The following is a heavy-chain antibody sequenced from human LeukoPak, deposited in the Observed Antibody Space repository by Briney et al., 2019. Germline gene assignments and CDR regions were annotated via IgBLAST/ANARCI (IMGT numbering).Heavy chain of an antibody. D-gene: IGHD2/OR15-2a*01. Sequence: PGGSLSLLCAASGLTFRSYAMSWVRQAPGKGLEWVSAISGSGGSTYYADSVKGRFTISRDNSKNTLSLQMNSLRAEDTAVYYCVKDALVVPVSMGPPEVDYWGQGTLVTVSS. J-gene: IGHJ4*02. CDR2: ISGSGGST. CDR3: VKDALVVPVSMGPPEVDY. CDR1: GLTFRSYA. V-gene: IGHV3-23*01.